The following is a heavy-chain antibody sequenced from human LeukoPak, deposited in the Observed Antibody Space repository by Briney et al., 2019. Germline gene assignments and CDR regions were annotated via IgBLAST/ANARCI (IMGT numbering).Heavy chain of an antibody. CDR2: ISDSGDST. D-gene: IGHD6-19*01. J-gene: IGHJ4*02. CDR3: AKRYRSGYYGID. CDR1: GFTFSSYA. V-gene: IGHV3-23*01. Sequence: PGGSLRLSCAASGFTFSSYAMTWVRQAPGKGLEWVSGISDSGDSTLYADSVKGRFTISRDNSRNTLYLQMNSLRAEDTAVYYCAKRYRSGYYGIDWGQGTLVTVSS.